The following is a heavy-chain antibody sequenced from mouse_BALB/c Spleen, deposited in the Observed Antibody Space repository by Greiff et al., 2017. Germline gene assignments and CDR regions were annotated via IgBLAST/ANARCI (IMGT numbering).Heavy chain of an antibody. J-gene: IGHJ2*01. CDR1: GYTFTSYW. V-gene: IGHV1S132*01. CDR2: IFPGTGTT. CDR3: ARGRGSGY. D-gene: IGHD1-1*01. Sequence: QVHVMQSGAELVKPGASVKLSCKTSGYTFTSYWIQWVKQRPGQGLGWIGEIFPGTGTTYYNEKFKGKATLTIDTSSSTAYMQLSSLTSEDSAVYFCARGRGSGYWGQGTTLTVSS.